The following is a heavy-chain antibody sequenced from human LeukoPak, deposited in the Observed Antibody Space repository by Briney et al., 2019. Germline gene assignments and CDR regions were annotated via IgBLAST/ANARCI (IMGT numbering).Heavy chain of an antibody. CDR2: INPNSGGT. D-gene: IGHD3-22*01. V-gene: IGHV1-2*02. J-gene: IGHJ5*02. Sequence: ASVKVSCKASGYTFTGYYMHWVRQAPGQGLEWMGWINPNSGGTNYAQKFQGRVTMTRDTSISTAYMELSRLRSDDTAVYYCARVLSGSWDWFDPWGQGTLVTVSS. CDR1: GYTFTGYY. CDR3: ARVLSGSWDWFDP.